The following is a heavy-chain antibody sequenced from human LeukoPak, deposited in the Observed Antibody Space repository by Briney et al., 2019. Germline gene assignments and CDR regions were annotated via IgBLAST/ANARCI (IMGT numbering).Heavy chain of an antibody. CDR3: ARGAGASGGRDYYSDY. CDR2: ISDDANAI. CDR1: GFIFSNHA. J-gene: IGHJ4*02. D-gene: IGHD6-13*01. V-gene: IGHV3-30*04. Sequence: GGSLRLSCAASGFIFSNHALHWVRQAPGKGLEWVAVISDDANAIHYTHSVKGRFTISRDNSRNMLYLQMNSLRPEDTAVYYCARGAGASGGRDYYSDYWGQGALVTVSS.